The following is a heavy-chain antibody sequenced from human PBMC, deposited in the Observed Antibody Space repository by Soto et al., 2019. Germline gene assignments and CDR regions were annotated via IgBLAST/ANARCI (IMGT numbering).Heavy chain of an antibody. CDR1: GFTLTSSA. CDR3: AAIEYSSSSAAPAGFDP. D-gene: IGHD6-6*01. CDR2: IVVGSGNT. J-gene: IGHJ5*02. Sequence: VKVSCKASGFTLTSSAMQWVRQARGQRLEWIGWIVVGSGNTNYAQKFQERVTITRDMSTSTAYMELSSLRSEDTAVYYCAAIEYSSSSAAPAGFDPWGQGTLVTVSS. V-gene: IGHV1-58*02.